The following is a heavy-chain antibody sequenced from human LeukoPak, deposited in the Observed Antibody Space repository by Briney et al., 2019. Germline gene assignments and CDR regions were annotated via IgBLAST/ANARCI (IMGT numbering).Heavy chain of an antibody. D-gene: IGHD1-26*01. Sequence: ASVKVSCKASGGTFNSYAISWVRQAPGQGLEWMGRIIPILGIANYAQKFQGRVTITADKSTSTVYMELSSLRSEDTAVYYCVLAPGYVWGQGTTVTVSS. CDR3: VLAPGYV. V-gene: IGHV1-69*04. CDR1: GGTFNSYA. CDR2: IIPILGIA. J-gene: IGHJ6*02.